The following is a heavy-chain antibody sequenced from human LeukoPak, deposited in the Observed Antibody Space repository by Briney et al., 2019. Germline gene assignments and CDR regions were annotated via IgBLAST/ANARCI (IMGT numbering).Heavy chain of an antibody. CDR3: AKDLDSAAFDI. J-gene: IGHJ3*02. Sequence: ASVKVSCKASGYTFTTYAINWVRQAPRQGLEYMGWIRTNTGSPTYAQGFTGRFVFSLDTSVNTAYLQISSLKAEDTAVYYCAKDLDSAAFDIWGQGTMVTVSS. D-gene: IGHD2-15*01. CDR2: IRTNTGSP. CDR1: GYTFTTYA. V-gene: IGHV7-4-1*02.